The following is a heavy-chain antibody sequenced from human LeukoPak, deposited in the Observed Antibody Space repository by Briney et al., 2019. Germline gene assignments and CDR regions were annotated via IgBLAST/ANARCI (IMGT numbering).Heavy chain of an antibody. CDR1: GYTLIGYY. V-gene: IGHV1-2*06. Sequence: ASVKVSCKASGYTLIGYYMHWVRQAPGQGLEWMGRINPNSGGTDYAQKFQGRVTMTRDTSISTAYLEFSSLRSDDTAVYYCARDWSMTTLDYWGQGTLVTVSS. CDR3: ARDWSMTTLDY. D-gene: IGHD4-17*01. J-gene: IGHJ4*02. CDR2: INPNSGGT.